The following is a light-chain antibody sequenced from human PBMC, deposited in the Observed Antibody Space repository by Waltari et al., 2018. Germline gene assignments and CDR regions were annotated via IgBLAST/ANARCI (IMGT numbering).Light chain of an antibody. V-gene: IGLV2-14*01. CDR1: GRCVGGYTY. Sequence: QSALTQPASVSGSPGQSITLSCTGPGRCVGGYTYFPWYQLHPGQAPKLLIYDVSKRPSGVSNRFSGSKSGNTASLTISGLQAEDEADYYCGSYTSSSTYVVFGGGTKLTVL. CDR2: DVS. J-gene: IGLJ2*01. CDR3: GSYTSSSTYVV.